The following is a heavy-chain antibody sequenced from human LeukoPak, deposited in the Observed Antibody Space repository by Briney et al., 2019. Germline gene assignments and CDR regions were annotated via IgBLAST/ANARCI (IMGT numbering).Heavy chain of an antibody. J-gene: IGHJ4*02. CDR2: ISAYNGNT. D-gene: IGHD2-2*01. V-gene: IGHV1-18*01. CDR1: GYTFTSYG. Sequence: GASVKASCKASGYTFTSYGISWVRQAPGQGLEWMGWISAYNGNTNYAQKLQGRVTMTTDTSTSTAYMELRSLRSDDTAVYYCAREATCSSNSCSVDYWGQGTLVTVSS. CDR3: AREATCSSNSCSVDY.